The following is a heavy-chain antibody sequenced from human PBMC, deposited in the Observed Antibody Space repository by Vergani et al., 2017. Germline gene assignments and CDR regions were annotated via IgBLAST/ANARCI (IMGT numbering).Heavy chain of an antibody. CDR2: ISHSGCT. Sequence: QVQLQESGPGLVKPSETLSLICAVSGYSISSGYYWGWIRQPPGKGLEWIGSISHSGCTYYNPSLKSRVTISVDTSKNQFSLKLSSVTAADTAVYYCARLSLAGVGYWGQGTLVTVSS. CDR3: ARLSLAGVGY. V-gene: IGHV4-38-2*01. J-gene: IGHJ4*02. D-gene: IGHD3-3*01. CDR1: GYSISSGYY.